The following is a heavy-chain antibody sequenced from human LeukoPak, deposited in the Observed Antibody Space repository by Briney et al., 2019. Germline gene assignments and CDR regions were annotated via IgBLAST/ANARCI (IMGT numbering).Heavy chain of an antibody. Sequence: SETLSLTCTVSGDSINIYYWTWIRQPPGKGLEWIGYIYYSGSTSYNPSLKSRVTISVDTSKNQFSLKLDSVTAADTAVYYCARQVPYTSRPDYWGQGTLVTVSS. CDR2: IYYSGST. D-gene: IGHD2-2*01. CDR3: ARQVPYTSRPDY. V-gene: IGHV4-59*08. CDR1: GDSINIYY. J-gene: IGHJ4*02.